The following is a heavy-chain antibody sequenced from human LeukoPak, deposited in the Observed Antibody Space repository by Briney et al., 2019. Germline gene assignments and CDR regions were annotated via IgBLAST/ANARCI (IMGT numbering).Heavy chain of an antibody. CDR3: ARGYYGSGLNWFDP. J-gene: IGHJ5*02. CDR2: IYYSGST. D-gene: IGHD3-10*01. CDR1: GGSISSYY. V-gene: IGHV4-59*01. Sequence: PSETLSLTCTVSGGSISSYYWSWIRQPPGKGLEWIGYIYYSGSTNYNPSLKSRVTISVDTSKNQFSLKLGSVTAADTAVYYCARGYYGSGLNWFDPWGQGTLVTVSS.